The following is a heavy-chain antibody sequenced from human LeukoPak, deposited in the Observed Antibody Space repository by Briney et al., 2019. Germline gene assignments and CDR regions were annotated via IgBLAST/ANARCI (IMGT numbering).Heavy chain of an antibody. D-gene: IGHD6-13*01. Sequence: PSETLTLTCTVSGGSISSYYWSWIRQPPWKGLEWIGYIYYSGSTNYNPSLKSRVTISVDTSKNQFSLKLSSVTAADTAVYYCARKIAAAGDAFDIWGQGTMVTVSS. CDR3: ARKIAAAGDAFDI. CDR2: IYYSGST. J-gene: IGHJ3*02. V-gene: IGHV4-59*01. CDR1: GGSISSYY.